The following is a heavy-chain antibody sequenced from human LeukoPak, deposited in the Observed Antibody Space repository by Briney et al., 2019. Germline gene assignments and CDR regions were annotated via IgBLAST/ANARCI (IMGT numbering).Heavy chain of an antibody. CDR2: INHRGDT. V-gene: IGHV4-34*01. D-gene: IGHD1-1*01. J-gene: IGHJ4*03. CDR3: ARGPTISETGYFDY. CDR1: GGSFSTYY. Sequence: SETLSLTCAVYGGSFSTYYWSWIRQSPGKGLEWIAEINHRGDTNYNPSVKSRVTISVDTSKNQFSLKVTSLTAADTAVYYCARGPTISETGYFDYWGQGTLVTASS.